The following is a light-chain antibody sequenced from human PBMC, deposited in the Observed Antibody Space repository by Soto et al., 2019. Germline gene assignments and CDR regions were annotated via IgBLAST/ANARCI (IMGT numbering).Light chain of an antibody. Sequence: SSELTQPPSVSVAPGKTARITCGGNNIGSKSVHWYQQKPGQAPVLVIYYDSDRPSGIPERFSGSNSGNTATLTISRVEAGDEADYYCQVWDSSSDPFFGTGTKLTVL. J-gene: IGLJ1*01. CDR3: QVWDSSSDPF. V-gene: IGLV3-21*04. CDR1: NIGSKS. CDR2: YDS.